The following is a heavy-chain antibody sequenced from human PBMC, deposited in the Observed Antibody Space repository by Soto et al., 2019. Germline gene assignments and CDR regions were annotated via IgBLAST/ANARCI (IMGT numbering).Heavy chain of an antibody. J-gene: IGHJ5*02. Sequence: ASVKVSCKASGYTFTSYGISWVRQAPGQGLEWMGWISAYNGNTNYAQKLQGRVTMTTDTSTSTAYMELRSLRSDDTAVYYCARVYYYDSSGYPPFGRWFDPWCQRTLVTVSS. V-gene: IGHV1-18*01. CDR1: GYTFTSYG. D-gene: IGHD3-22*01. CDR2: ISAYNGNT. CDR3: ARVYYYDSSGYPPFGRWFDP.